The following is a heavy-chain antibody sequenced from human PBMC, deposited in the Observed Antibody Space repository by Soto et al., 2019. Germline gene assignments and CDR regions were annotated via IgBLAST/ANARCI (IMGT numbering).Heavy chain of an antibody. CDR1: GFTFSSYD. D-gene: IGHD3-3*01. CDR3: ARAALRSNYHCYYMDV. J-gene: IGHJ6*03. CDR2: IGTAGDT. V-gene: IGHV3-13*01. Sequence: EVQLVESGGGLVQPGGSLRLSCAASGFTFSSYDMHWVRQATGKGLEWVSAIGTAGDTYYPGSVKGRFTISRANAKNSLYLQMTSLRAGDTAVYYCARAALRSNYHCYYMDVWGIGTTVTVSS.